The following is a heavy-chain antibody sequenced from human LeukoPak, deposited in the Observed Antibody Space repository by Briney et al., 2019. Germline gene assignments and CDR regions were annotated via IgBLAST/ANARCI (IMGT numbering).Heavy chain of an antibody. Sequence: ASVKVSCKASGYTFTSYDINWVRQATGQGLEWMGWMNPNSGNTGYAQKFQGRVTITRNTSISTAYMELSSLRSEDTAVYYCARNQVGAPTFDYWGQGTLVTVSS. V-gene: IGHV1-8*03. CDR1: GYTFTSYD. J-gene: IGHJ4*02. CDR2: MNPNSGNT. CDR3: ARNQVGAPTFDY. D-gene: IGHD1-26*01.